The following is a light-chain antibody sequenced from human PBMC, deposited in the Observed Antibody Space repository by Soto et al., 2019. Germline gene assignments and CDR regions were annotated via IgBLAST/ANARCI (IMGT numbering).Light chain of an antibody. J-gene: IGKJ1*01. Sequence: EIVMTQSPATLSVSPGDRATLSCRASQSVSSSYLAWYQQKPGQAPRLLIYGASSRATGIPDRFSGSGSGTDFTLTISRLEPEDFAVYYCQQYGSSPQWTFGQGTKVEIK. CDR3: QQYGSSPQWT. CDR2: GAS. V-gene: IGKV3-20*01. CDR1: QSVSSSY.